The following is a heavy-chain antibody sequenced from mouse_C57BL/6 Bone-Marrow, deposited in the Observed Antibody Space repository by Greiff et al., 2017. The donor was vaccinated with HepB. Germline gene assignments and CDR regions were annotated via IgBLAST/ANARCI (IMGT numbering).Heavy chain of an antibody. Sequence: EVKLMESEGGLVQPGSSMKLSCTASGFTFSDYYMAWVRQVPEKGLEWVANINYDGSSTYYLDSLKSRFIISRDNAKNILYLQMSSLKSEDTATYYCARGGKGGYFDVWGTGTTVTVSS. D-gene: IGHD1-1*02. CDR2: INYDGSST. CDR3: ARGGKGGYFDV. J-gene: IGHJ1*03. CDR1: GFTFSDYY. V-gene: IGHV5-16*01.